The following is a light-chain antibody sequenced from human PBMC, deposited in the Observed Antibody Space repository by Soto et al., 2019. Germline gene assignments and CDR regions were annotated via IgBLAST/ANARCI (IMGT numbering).Light chain of an antibody. J-gene: IGLJ1*01. CDR3: LLYFGGAGV. Sequence: QAVVTQEPSLTVSPGGTVTLTCASSTGAVTSGYFPIWFQQKPGQAPRALTYSIDNKHPWTPARFSASVAGGKAALTLSGVEPEDEADYYCLLYFGGAGVFGTGTKVTVL. CDR1: TGAVTSGYF. V-gene: IGLV7-43*01. CDR2: SID.